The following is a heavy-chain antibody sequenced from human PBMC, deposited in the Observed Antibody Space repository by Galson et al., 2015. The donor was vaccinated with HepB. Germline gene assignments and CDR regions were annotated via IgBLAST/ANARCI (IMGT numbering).Heavy chain of an antibody. D-gene: IGHD3-3*01. CDR3: ARSFITIFGVGDY. V-gene: IGHV3-48*01. CDR1: GFTFSSYS. CDR2: ISSSSSTI. Sequence: SLRLSCAASGFTFSSYSMNWVRQAPGKGLEWVSYISSSSSTIYYADSVKGRFTISRDNAKNSLYLQMNSLRAEDTAVYYCARSFITIFGVGDYWGQGTLVTVSS. J-gene: IGHJ4*02.